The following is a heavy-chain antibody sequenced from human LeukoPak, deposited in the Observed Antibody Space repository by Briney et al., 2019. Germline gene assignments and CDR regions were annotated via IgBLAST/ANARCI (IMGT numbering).Heavy chain of an antibody. CDR1: GFTFSGSA. Sequence: GGSLRLSCAASGFTFSGSAMHWVRQASGKGLEWVGRIRSKANSYATAYAASVKGRFTISRYDSKNTAYLQMNSLKTEDTAVYYCTRSTYNWNYLFDYWGQGTLVTVSS. J-gene: IGHJ4*02. V-gene: IGHV3-73*01. CDR2: IRSKANSYAT. D-gene: IGHD1-7*01. CDR3: TRSTYNWNYLFDY.